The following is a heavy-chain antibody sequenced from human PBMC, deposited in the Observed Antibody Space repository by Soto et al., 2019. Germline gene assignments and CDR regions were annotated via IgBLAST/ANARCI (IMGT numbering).Heavy chain of an antibody. CDR1: GGSFSGYY. J-gene: IGHJ6*03. CDR2: INHSGST. CDR3: ARNSGYSYGKKGDYMDV. D-gene: IGHD5-18*01. Sequence: SETLSLTCAVYGGSFSGYYWSWIRQPPGKGLEWIGEINHSGSTNYNPSLKSRVTISVDTSKNQFSLKLSSVTAADTAVYYCARNSGYSYGKKGDYMDVWGKGTTVTVSS. V-gene: IGHV4-34*01.